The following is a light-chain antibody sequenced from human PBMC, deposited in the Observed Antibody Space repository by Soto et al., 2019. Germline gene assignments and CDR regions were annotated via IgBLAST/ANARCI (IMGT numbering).Light chain of an antibody. CDR1: QSVSSSY. Sequence: EIVLTPSPGNLSLSPVERATLSCRASQSVSSSYLAWYQQKPGQAPRLLIYGASSRATGIPDRFSGSGSGTDFTLTISRLEPEEFAVYYCQQYGSSITVGQGTRLEIK. J-gene: IGKJ5*01. CDR2: GAS. CDR3: QQYGSSIT. V-gene: IGKV3-20*01.